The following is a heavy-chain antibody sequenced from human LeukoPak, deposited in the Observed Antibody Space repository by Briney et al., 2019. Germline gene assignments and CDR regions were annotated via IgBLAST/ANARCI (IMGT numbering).Heavy chain of an antibody. CDR1: GLTLSAYG. Sequence: GRSLRLSCAASGLTLSAYGMHWVRQAPGKGLEWVAVISYDGSDKYYADSVKGRFTISRDNSKNTLYLQMDSLEVEDTAVYFCAKGGSGTFGGYWGQGTLVTVSS. V-gene: IGHV3-30*18. CDR2: ISYDGSDK. J-gene: IGHJ4*02. D-gene: IGHD3-10*01. CDR3: AKGGSGTFGGY.